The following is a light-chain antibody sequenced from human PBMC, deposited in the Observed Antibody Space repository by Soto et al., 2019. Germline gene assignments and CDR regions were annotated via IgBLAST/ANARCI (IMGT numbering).Light chain of an antibody. J-gene: IGKJ4*01. V-gene: IGKV3D-15*01. CDR3: QKYNNWPVT. CDR1: QSINSD. Sequence: EIVMTQSPATLSLSPGETTRLSCRASQSINSDVAWYQQKVGQTPRLLIHGDSTRATGIADRFSGSGSGTELTLTISGLQSEDFATYYCQKYNNWPVTCGGGTKVDIK. CDR2: GDS.